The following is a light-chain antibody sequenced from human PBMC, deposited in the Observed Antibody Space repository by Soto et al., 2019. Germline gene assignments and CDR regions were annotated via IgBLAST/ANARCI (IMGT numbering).Light chain of an antibody. J-gene: IGKJ3*01. CDR2: AAS. Sequence: DVQMTQSPTSLSASVGDRVTITCRASQAISNYVAWYRQKPGHFPDLLIYAASTLHSGVPSRFSGSGSGTDFTLTISSLHPEDVATYFCQKYNSAPFIFGPGTKVHIK. CDR1: QAISNY. CDR3: QKYNSAPFI. V-gene: IGKV1-27*01.